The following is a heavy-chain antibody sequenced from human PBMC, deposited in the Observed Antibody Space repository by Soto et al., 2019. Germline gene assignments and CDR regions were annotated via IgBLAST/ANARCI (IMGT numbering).Heavy chain of an antibody. CDR3: ARDGGGYCISTSCYGRYYYYYYGMDV. D-gene: IGHD2-2*01. Sequence: QVQLVQSGAEVKKPGSSVKVSCKASGGTFSSYAISWVRQAPGQGLEWMGGIIPIFGTANYAQKFQGRVTIPEDESTGTAYMELSSMRSEHTAVYYCARDGGGYCISTSCYGRYYYYYYGMDVWVQGTTVTVSS. V-gene: IGHV1-69*12. CDR2: IIPIFGTA. J-gene: IGHJ6*02. CDR1: GGTFSSYA.